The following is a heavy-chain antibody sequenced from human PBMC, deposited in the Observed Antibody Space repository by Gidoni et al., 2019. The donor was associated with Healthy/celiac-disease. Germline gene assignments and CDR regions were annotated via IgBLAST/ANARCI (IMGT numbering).Heavy chain of an antibody. CDR1: GGTVSSYA. CDR2: IIPIFGTA. Sequence: QVQLVQSGAEVKKPGSSVTVSCKASGGTVSSYAISWVRQAPGQGLEWMGGIIPIFGTANYAQKFQGRVTITSDESTSTAYMELSSLRSEDTAVYYCARELVNIAVAGDGYFDYWGQGTLVTVSS. J-gene: IGHJ4*02. CDR3: ARELVNIAVAGDGYFDY. V-gene: IGHV1-69*01. D-gene: IGHD6-19*01.